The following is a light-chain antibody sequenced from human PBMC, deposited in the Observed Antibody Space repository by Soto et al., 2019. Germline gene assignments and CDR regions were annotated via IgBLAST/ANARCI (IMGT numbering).Light chain of an antibody. J-gene: IGLJ3*02. Sequence: QSALTQPASVSGSLGQSISISCTGTSSDIGSYNLVSWYQQYPGKAPKLIILEVSERPSGVSNRFSGSKSGDTASLTISGLQAEEEADYYCCSFAGSGKVVFGGGTKLTVL. CDR2: EVS. CDR1: SSDIGSYNL. V-gene: IGLV2-23*02. CDR3: CSFAGSGKVV.